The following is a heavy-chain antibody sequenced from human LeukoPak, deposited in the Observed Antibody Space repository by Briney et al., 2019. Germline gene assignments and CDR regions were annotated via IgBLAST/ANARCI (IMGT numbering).Heavy chain of an antibody. V-gene: IGHV1-2*02. CDR2: ISPNSGGT. CDR1: GYTFTGYY. D-gene: IGHD3-22*01. CDR3: AKFSSKITMIVVVISPNFDY. J-gene: IGHJ4*02. Sequence: ASVKVSCKASGYTFTGYYMHWVRQAPGQGLEWMGWISPNSGGTNYAQKFQGRVTMTRDTSISTAYMELSRLRSDDTAVYYCAKFSSKITMIVVVISPNFDYWGQGTLVTVSS.